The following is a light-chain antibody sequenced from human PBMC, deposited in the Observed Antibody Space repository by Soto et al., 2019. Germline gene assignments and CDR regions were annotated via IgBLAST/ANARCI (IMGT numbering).Light chain of an antibody. J-gene: IGLJ2*01. CDR2: DVS. V-gene: IGLV2-14*03. CDR3: SSYTSGSTRVV. Sequence: QSALTQPASVSGSPGQSITISCTGTSSDVGGYNYVSWYQQHPGKAPKVMIYDVSKRPSGISNRFSGSKSGNTASLTISGLQFDDEADYYCSSYTSGSTRVVFGGGTKLTVL. CDR1: SSDVGGYNY.